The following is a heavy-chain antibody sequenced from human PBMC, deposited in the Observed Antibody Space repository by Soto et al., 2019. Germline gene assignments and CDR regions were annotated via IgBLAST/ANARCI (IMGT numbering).Heavy chain of an antibody. CDR2: ITPFNGNT. V-gene: IGHV1-45*02. CDR3: ASHSSGQYYFDY. D-gene: IGHD6-19*01. Sequence: SVKVSCKASGYTFTNFGVTWVRRAPGQALEWMGWITPFNGNTNYAQKFQDRVTITRDRSMSTAYMELSSLRSEDTAMYYCASHSSGQYYFDYWGQGTLVTVSS. CDR1: GYTFTNFG. J-gene: IGHJ4*02.